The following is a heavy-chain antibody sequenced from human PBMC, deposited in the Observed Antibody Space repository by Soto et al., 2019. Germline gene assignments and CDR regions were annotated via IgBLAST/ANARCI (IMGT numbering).Heavy chain of an antibody. J-gene: IGHJ4*02. CDR2: INPRGGST. CDR3: ARSIVVVTAADY. CDR1: GFTFTSYY. V-gene: IGHV1-46*01. Sequence: ASVKVSCKASGFTFTSYYLHWVRQAPGQGLEWMGIINPRGGSTSNAQKFQGRVTMPRDTSTSTVYMQLSSLRSEDTAVYYCARSIVVVTAADYWGQGTLVTVSS. D-gene: IGHD2-21*02.